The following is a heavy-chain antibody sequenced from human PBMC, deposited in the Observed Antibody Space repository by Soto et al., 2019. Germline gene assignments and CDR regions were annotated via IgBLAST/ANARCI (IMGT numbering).Heavy chain of an antibody. D-gene: IGHD6-13*01. CDR1: GGPFSSYG. J-gene: IGHJ4*02. CDR3: ARDGRSSSYDY. V-gene: IGHV1-69*19. Sequence: QVQLVQSGAEVKKPGSSVKVSCKSSGGPFSSYGINWVRQAPGQGPEWMGMIIHNFGTPQYAQKFQGRVTIPADESTSTVYMELSSLRSEDTAVYYCARDGRSSSYDYWGQGTLVTVSS. CDR2: IIHNFGTP.